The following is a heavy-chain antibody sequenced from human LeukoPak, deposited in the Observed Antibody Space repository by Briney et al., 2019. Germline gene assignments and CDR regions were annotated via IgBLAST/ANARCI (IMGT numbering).Heavy chain of an antibody. V-gene: IGHV1-8*01. D-gene: IGHD6-13*01. Sequence: ASVKVSCKASGYTFTSYDINWVRQATGQGLEWMGWMNPNSGNTGYAQKFQDRVTMTRNTSISTAYMELSSLESEDTAVYYCASALKRGSAGTLIDYWGQGTLVTVSS. CDR1: GYTFTSYD. CDR2: MNPNSGNT. CDR3: ASALKRGSAGTLIDY. J-gene: IGHJ4*02.